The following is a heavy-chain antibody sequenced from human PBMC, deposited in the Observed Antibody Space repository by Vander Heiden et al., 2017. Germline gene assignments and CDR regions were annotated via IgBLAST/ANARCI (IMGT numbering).Heavy chain of an antibody. CDR2: IRSKANSYAT. CDR1: GLTFSRSA. D-gene: IGHD2-8*01. J-gene: IGHJ6*02. CDR3: TRDGTGVSSYGMDV. Sequence: DVQLVESGGGLVQPGGSLKLSCAASGLTFSRSAMHLVRQDSGKGWEWVGRIRSKANSYATAYAASVKGRFTISRDDSKNTAYLQMNSLKTEDAAVYYCTRDGTGVSSYGMDVWGQGTTVTVSS. V-gene: IGHV3-73*02.